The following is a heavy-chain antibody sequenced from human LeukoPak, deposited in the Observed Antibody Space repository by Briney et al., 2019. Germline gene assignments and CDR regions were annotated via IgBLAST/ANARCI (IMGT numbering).Heavy chain of an antibody. CDR1: GGSISSSNW. D-gene: IGHD2-2*01. CDR3: ARFPFSAEYRHYFNMDV. CDR2: IYHSGST. V-gene: IGHV4-4*02. Sequence: SETLSLTCAVSGGSISSSNWWSWVRQPPGEGLEWIGEIYHSGSTNYNPSLKSRVTISVDKSKNQFSLKLSSVTAADTAVYYCARFPFSAEYRHYFNMDVWGKGTTVTVSS. J-gene: IGHJ6*03.